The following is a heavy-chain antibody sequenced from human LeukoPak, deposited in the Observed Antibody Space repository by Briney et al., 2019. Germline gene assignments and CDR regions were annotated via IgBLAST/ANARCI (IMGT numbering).Heavy chain of an antibody. D-gene: IGHD3-10*01. Sequence: GGSLRLSCAASGFTFSSYSMNWVRQAPGKGLEWVAVIWYDGSNKYYGDSVKGRFTISRDNSRNTVYLQMSSLRDEDTAMYYCVRDAFGSFGEFNYWGQGALVTVSS. CDR1: GFTFSSYS. J-gene: IGHJ4*02. V-gene: IGHV3-33*08. CDR3: VRDAFGSFGEFNY. CDR2: IWYDGSNK.